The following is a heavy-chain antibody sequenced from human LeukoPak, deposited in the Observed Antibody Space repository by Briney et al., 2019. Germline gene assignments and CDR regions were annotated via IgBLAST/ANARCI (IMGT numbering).Heavy chain of an antibody. V-gene: IGHV3-21*04. CDR1: GFTFSSYS. J-gene: IGHJ6*02. D-gene: IGHD4-17*01. CDR3: AVTTDSFYYYYGMDV. CDR2: ISSSSSYI. Sequence: GGSLRLSCAASGFTFSSYSMNWVRQAPGKGLEWVSSISSSSSYIYYADSVKGRFTISRDNAKNSLYLQMNSLRAEDTAVYYCAVTTDSFYYYYGMDVWGQGTTVTVSS.